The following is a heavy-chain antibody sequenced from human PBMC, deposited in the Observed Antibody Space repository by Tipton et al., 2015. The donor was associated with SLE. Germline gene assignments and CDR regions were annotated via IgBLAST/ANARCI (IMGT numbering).Heavy chain of an antibody. CDR3: ARELAEYSSSSGLSDYYYYYMDV. Sequence: LRLSCTVSGGSISSGSYYWSWIRQPAGKGLEWIGRIYTSGSTNYNPSLKSRVTISVDTPKNQFSLKLSSVTAADTAVYYCARELAEYSSSSGLSDYYYYYMDVWGKRTTVTVSS. J-gene: IGHJ6*03. CDR1: GGSISSGSYY. D-gene: IGHD6-6*01. CDR2: IYTSGST. V-gene: IGHV4-61*02.